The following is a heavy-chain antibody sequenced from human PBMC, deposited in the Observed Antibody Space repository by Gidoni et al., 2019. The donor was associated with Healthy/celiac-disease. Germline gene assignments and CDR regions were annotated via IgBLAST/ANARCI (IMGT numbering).Heavy chain of an antibody. CDR2: ISSSSSTI. V-gene: IGHV3-48*02. CDR3: ARDGVATIFGVVIARHFDY. Sequence: EVQLVESGGGLVQPGGSLRLSCAASGFTFSSYSMNWVRQAPGKGLEWVSYISSSSSTIYYADSVKGRFTISRDNAKNSLYLQMNSLRDEDTAVYYCARDGVATIFGVVIARHFDYWGQGTLVTVSS. D-gene: IGHD3-3*01. J-gene: IGHJ4*02. CDR1: GFTFSSYS.